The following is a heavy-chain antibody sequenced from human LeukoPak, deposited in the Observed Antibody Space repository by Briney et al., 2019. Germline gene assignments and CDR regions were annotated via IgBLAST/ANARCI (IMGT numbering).Heavy chain of an antibody. D-gene: IGHD6-6*01. Sequence: GGSLRLSCAASGFTVSSNYMSWVRQAPGKGLEWVSVIYSGGSTYYADSVKGRFTISRHNSNNTLYLQMNSLRAGDTAVYYCAGASIAALFHYWGQGTLVTVSS. CDR3: AGASIAALFHY. V-gene: IGHV3-53*04. CDR2: IYSGGST. CDR1: GFTVSSNY. J-gene: IGHJ4*02.